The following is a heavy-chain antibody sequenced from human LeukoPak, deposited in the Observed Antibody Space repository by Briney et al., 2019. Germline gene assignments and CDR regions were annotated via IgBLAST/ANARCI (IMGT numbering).Heavy chain of an antibody. D-gene: IGHD3-10*01. CDR1: GGSFSGYY. V-gene: IGHV4-34*01. CDR3: ARGRISMVRGAHPNYCFDY. J-gene: IGHJ4*02. Sequence: PSETLSLTCAVYGGSFSGYYWSWIRQPPGKGLEWIGEINHSGSTNYNPSLKSRVTISVDTSKNQFSLKLSSVTAADTAVYYCARGRISMVRGAHPNYCFDYWGQGTLVTVSS. CDR2: INHSGST.